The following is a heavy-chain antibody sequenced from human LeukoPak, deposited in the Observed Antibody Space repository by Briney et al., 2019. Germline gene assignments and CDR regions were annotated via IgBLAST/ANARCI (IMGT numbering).Heavy chain of an antibody. J-gene: IGHJ4*02. CDR2: INPNSGGT. CDR3: ARMSTSWYADY. D-gene: IGHD6-13*01. CDR1: GYTFTAYY. Sequence: GASVKVSCKASGYTFTAYYMHWVRQAPGQGLEWMGCINPNSGGTNYAQNFQGRVTMTRDTSISTAYMELSSLRSDDTAVYYCARMSTSWYADYWGQGTLITVSS. V-gene: IGHV1-2*02.